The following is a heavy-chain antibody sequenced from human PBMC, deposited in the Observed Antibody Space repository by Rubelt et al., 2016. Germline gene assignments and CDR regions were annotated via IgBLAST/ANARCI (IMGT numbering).Heavy chain of an antibody. CDR2: IRYDGSNK. Sequence: QVQLVESGGGVVQPGGSLRLSCAASGFTFSSYGMHWVRQAPGKGLEWVAIIRYDGSNKYYADSVKGRFTISRDNSKNTLYLQMNSLRAEDTAVYYCAKGGNVVVTARLYYFDYWGQGTLVTVSS. J-gene: IGHJ4*02. D-gene: IGHD2-21*02. CDR3: AKGGNVVVTARLYYFDY. CDR1: GFTFSSYG. V-gene: IGHV3-30*02.